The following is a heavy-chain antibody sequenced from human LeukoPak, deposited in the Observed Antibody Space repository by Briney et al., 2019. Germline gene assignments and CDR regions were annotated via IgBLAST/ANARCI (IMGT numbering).Heavy chain of an antibody. CDR1: GFTLSTYA. CDR3: AKDRLAMVGGVDY. Sequence: GGSLRLSCAASGFTLSTYAMNWVRHAPGKGLEWVSAISSGGGSTYYADSVKGRFTISRDNSKNTVYLQMNSLRAEDTAVYYCAKDRLAMVGGVDYWGQGTLVTVSS. D-gene: IGHD3-10*01. J-gene: IGHJ4*02. CDR2: ISSGGGST. V-gene: IGHV3-23*01.